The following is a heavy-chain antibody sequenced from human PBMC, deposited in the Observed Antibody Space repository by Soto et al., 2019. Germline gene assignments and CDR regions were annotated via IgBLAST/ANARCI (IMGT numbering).Heavy chain of an antibody. J-gene: IGHJ3*02. CDR1: GFTFTVSA. D-gene: IGHD2-15*01. CDR2: IVVGGGNT. Sequence: SVKVSCKASGFTFTVSAIQCVRQSPLQPLEWIGWIVVGGGNTNYAQRLRERITITRDVSTSTAYMELSSLTSEDTAVYYCAAELYSGGRCCSLDIWGQGTMVTVSS. V-gene: IGHV1-58*02. CDR3: AAELYSGGRCCSLDI.